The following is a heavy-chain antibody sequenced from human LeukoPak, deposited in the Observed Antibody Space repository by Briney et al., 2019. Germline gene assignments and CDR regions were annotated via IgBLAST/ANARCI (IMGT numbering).Heavy chain of an antibody. CDR2: IYPGDSDT. D-gene: IGHD1-14*01. CDR1: GYSFSTYW. Sequence: GESLKISCKGSGYSFSTYWISWVRQMPGKGLEWMGSIYPGDSDTRYSPSFQGQVTISADKSISTAYLQWSSLKASDTAMYYCARRAEAAEYFHHWGQGTLVTVSS. CDR3: ARRAEAAEYFHH. J-gene: IGHJ1*01. V-gene: IGHV5-51*01.